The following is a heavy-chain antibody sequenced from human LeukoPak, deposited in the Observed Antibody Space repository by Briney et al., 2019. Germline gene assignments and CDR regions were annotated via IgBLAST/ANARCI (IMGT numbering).Heavy chain of an antibody. CDR1: GFTVSSNY. D-gene: IGHD1-1*01. CDR2: IYSGGST. Sequence: GGSLRLSCAAPGFTVSSNYMSWVRQAPGKGLEWVSVIYSGGSTYYADSVKGRFTISRDNSKNTLYLQMNSLRAEDTAVYYCARDNSRRHFDYWGQGTLVTVSS. J-gene: IGHJ4*02. CDR3: ARDNSRRHFDY. V-gene: IGHV3-53*01.